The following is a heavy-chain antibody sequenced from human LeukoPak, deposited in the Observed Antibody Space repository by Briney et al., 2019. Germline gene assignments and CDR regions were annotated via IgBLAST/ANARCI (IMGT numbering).Heavy chain of an antibody. D-gene: IGHD2-15*01. CDR1: GYTINELS. CDR2: FDPEDGET. Sequence: ASVKVSCKVSGYTINELSMHWVRQAPGKGLEWMGGFDPEDGETIYAQKFQGRVTMTRDTSTSTVYMELSSLRSEDTAVYYCARGDILVVVAATLDYWGQGTLVTVSS. J-gene: IGHJ4*02. V-gene: IGHV1-24*01. CDR3: ARGDILVVVAATLDY.